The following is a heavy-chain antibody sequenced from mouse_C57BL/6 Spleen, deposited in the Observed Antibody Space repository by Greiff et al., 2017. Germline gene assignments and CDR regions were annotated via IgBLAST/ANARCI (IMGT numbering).Heavy chain of an antibody. V-gene: IGHV1-64*01. Sequence: QVQLKQPGAELVKPGASVKLSCKASGYTFTSYWMHWVKQRPGQGLEWIGMIQPNSGSTNYNEKFKSKATLTVAKTSSTAYMHLSSLTSEDSADYYCAREGSHFDYGCQGTTLSVSS. CDR2: IQPNSGST. J-gene: IGHJ2*01. CDR1: GYTFTSYW. CDR3: AREGSHFDY.